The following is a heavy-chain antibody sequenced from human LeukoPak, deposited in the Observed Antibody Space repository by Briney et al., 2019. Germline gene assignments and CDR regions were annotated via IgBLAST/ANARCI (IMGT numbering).Heavy chain of an antibody. CDR1: GGSISSYY. CDR2: IYYSGST. Sequence: SETLSLTCTVSGGSISSYYWSWIRQPPGKGLEWIGYIYYSGSTDYNPSLKSRVTISVDTSKNQFSLKLSSVTAADTAVYYCARDAAVAGTPLYYYYYGMDVWGQGTTVTISS. J-gene: IGHJ6*02. CDR3: ARDAAVAGTPLYYYYYGMDV. D-gene: IGHD6-19*01. V-gene: IGHV4-59*01.